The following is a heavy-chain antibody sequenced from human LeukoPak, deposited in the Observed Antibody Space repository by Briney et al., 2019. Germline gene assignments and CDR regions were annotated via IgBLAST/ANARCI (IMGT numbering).Heavy chain of an antibody. CDR1: GFTVSSNY. CDR2: IYSGGST. D-gene: IGHD3-10*01. Sequence: GGSLRLSCAASGFTVSSNYMGWVRQAPGKGLEWVSVIYSGGSTYYADSVKGRFTISRDNSKSTLYIQMNSLRAEDTAVYYCARAKPKNMVRGLIMRRESRYYFDYWGQGTLVTVSS. V-gene: IGHV3-53*01. J-gene: IGHJ4*02. CDR3: ARAKPKNMVRGLIMRRESRYYFDY.